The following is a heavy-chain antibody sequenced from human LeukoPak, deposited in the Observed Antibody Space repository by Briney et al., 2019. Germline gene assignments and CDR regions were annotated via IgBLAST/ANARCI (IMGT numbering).Heavy chain of an antibody. D-gene: IGHD1-26*01. CDR2: IDKKDKGYATAT. CDR3: TRDSGTYNWFDP. J-gene: IGHJ5*02. CDR1: GFTFSGSA. V-gene: IGHV3-73*01. Sequence: GGSLKLSCAASGFTFSGSAIHWVRQSSGKGLEWVGQIDKKDKGYATATAYAASVKGRFTISRDDSINTAYLQMKSLKTEDTALYYCTRDSGTYNWFDPWGQGTLVTVFS.